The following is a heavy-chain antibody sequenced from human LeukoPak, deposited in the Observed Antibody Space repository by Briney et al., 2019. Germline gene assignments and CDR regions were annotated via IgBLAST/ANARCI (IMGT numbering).Heavy chain of an antibody. J-gene: IGHJ4*02. CDR1: GFTFSSYA. D-gene: IGHD3-16*02. Sequence: GGSLRLSCAASGFTFSSYAMSWVRQAPGKGLEWVSAISGSGGSTYYADSVKGRFTISRDNSKNTLYLQMNSLRAEDTAVYYCRTFYVWGSYRYFDYWGQGTLVTVSS. CDR2: ISGSGGST. CDR3: RTFYVWGSYRYFDY. V-gene: IGHV3-23*01.